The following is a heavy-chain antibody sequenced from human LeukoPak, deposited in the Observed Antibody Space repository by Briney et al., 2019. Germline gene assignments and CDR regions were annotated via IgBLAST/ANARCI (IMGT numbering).Heavy chain of an antibody. CDR3: ARGRGLPGPLDY. V-gene: IGHV3-21*01. Sequence: GGSLRLSCAASGFTFSSYSMNWVRQAPGKGLEWVSPISSSSSHIYYADSVKGRFTISRDNAKNSLYLQMNSLRAEDTAVYYCARGRGLPGPLDYWGQGTLVTVSS. CDR2: ISSSSSHI. J-gene: IGHJ4*02. CDR1: GFTFSSYS. D-gene: IGHD3-10*01.